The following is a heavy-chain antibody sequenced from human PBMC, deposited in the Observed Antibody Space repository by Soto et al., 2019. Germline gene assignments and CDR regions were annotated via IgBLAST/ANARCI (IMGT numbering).Heavy chain of an antibody. V-gene: IGHV3-30-3*02. D-gene: IGHD1-1*01. CDR2: ISYDGVSK. CDR1: GFTFSSYA. Sequence: HPGGSLRLSCATSGFTFSSYALHWVRQAPGKGLEWVALISYDGVSKYHAASVQGRFTISRDSFKNTLYLQMDSLRAEDTAVYYCAKSVYNWNDGFFDYCGQGTLVTVSS. CDR3: AKSVYNWNDGFFDY. J-gene: IGHJ4*02.